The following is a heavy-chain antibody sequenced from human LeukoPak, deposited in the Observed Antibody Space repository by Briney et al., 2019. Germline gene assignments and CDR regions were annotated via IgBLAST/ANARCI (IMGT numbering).Heavy chain of an antibody. Sequence: GGSLRLSCAASGFTFSSYAMSWVRQAPGRGLEWVSAISGSGGNTYYADSVKGRFTISRDNSKNTLYLQMNSLRAEDTAVYYCARRGYPHAPYYFDYRGQGTLVTVSS. V-gene: IGHV3-23*01. J-gene: IGHJ4*02. CDR1: GFTFSSYA. CDR3: ARRGYPHAPYYFDY. CDR2: ISGSGGNT. D-gene: IGHD3-16*02.